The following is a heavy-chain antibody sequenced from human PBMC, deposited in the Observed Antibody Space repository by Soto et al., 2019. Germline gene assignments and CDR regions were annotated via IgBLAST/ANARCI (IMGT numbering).Heavy chain of an antibody. CDR2: IYYSGST. Sequence: SEILSVTYPVSGGSISIGCDYLSWIRQPPGKGLEWIGYIYYSGSTYYNPSLKSRVTISVDTSKNQFSLKLSSVTAADTAVYYCARDNILGILYGGMDVWGQGTTVTVSS. J-gene: IGHJ6*02. CDR3: ARDNILGILYGGMDV. D-gene: IGHD3-3*01. V-gene: IGHV4-30-4*01. CDR1: GGSISIGCDY.